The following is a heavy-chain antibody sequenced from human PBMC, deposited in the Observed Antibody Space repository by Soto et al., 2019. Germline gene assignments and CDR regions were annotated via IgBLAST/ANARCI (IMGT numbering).Heavy chain of an antibody. D-gene: IGHD3-3*01. V-gene: IGHV3-74*01. CDR3: AADSHNDGTVAGDF. J-gene: IGHJ4*02. CDR2: INGDGTSI. CDR1: GFSFNTYW. Sequence: EVRLVESGGGLVQPGGSLRLSCAVSGFSFNTYWMHWVRQTPEKGLVWVARINGDGTSIRYADSVKGRLTIFRDNARNTLYLQMRNVRVEDTGVYFCAADSHNDGTVAGDFWGKGPLVTVSS.